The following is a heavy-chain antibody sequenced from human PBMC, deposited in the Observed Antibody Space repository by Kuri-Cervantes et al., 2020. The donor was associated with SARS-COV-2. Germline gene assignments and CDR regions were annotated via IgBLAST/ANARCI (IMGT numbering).Heavy chain of an antibody. Sequence: ASVKVSCKASGYTFTSYAMHWVRQAPGQRLEWMGWINAGNGNTKYSQKLQGRVTMTEDTSTDTAYMELSSLRSEDTAVYYCARVGTEWLEQYYMDVWGKGTTVTVSS. J-gene: IGHJ6*03. CDR1: GYTFTSYA. D-gene: IGHD3-3*01. V-gene: IGHV1-3*01. CDR2: INAGNGNT. CDR3: ARVGTEWLEQYYMDV.